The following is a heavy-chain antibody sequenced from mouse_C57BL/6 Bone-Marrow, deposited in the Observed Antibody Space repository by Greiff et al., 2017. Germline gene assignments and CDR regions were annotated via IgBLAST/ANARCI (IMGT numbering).Heavy chain of an antibody. Sequence: QVQLQQPGAELVRPGSSVKLSCKASGYTFTSYWMHWVKQRPIQGLEWIGNIDPSDSETHYNQKFKDKATLTVDKSSSTAYMQLSSLTSEDSAVYYCARNLYGRRGGAWFAYWGQGTLVTVSA. J-gene: IGHJ3*01. CDR3: ARNLYGRRGGAWFAY. CDR1: GYTFTSYW. V-gene: IGHV1-52*01. D-gene: IGHD1-1*01. CDR2: IDPSDSET.